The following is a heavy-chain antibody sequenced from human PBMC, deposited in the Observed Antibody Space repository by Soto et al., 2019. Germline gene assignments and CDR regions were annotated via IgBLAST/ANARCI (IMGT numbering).Heavy chain of an antibody. CDR1: GGSISSGDYY. V-gene: IGHV4-30-4*01. J-gene: IGHJ5*02. CDR2: IYYSGST. CDR3: ARGVTMVRGVIIPWFDP. D-gene: IGHD3-10*01. Sequence: CTVSGGSISSGDYYWSWIPPPPGKGLEWIGYIYYSGSTYYNPSLKSRVTISVDTSKNQFSLKLSSVTAADTAVYYCARGVTMVRGVIIPWFDPWGQGTLVTVSS.